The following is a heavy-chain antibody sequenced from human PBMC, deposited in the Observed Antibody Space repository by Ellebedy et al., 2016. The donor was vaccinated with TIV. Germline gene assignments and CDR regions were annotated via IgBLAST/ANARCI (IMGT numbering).Heavy chain of an antibody. J-gene: IGHJ4*02. CDR1: GFTFSSYA. Sequence: GESLKISXAASGFTFSSYAMHWVRQAPGKGLEWVAVISDDGSNKHYADSVKGRFTISRDSSKNTLYVQMNSLRGEDTAVYYCARDPYGDFYFDFWGQGTLVTVSS. D-gene: IGHD4-17*01. CDR3: ARDPYGDFYFDF. CDR2: ISDDGSNK. V-gene: IGHV3-30*03.